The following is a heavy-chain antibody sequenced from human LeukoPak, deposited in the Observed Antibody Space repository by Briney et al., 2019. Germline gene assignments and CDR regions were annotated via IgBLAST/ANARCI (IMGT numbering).Heavy chain of an antibody. J-gene: IGHJ4*02. CDR2: ISGSGGST. V-gene: IGHV3-23*01. Sequence: GGSLRLSCAASGFTLSSYAMSWVRQAPGKGLEWVSAISGSGGSTYYADSVKGRFTISRDNSKNTLYLQMNSLRAEDTAVYYYARIGRGYCSGGSCSGFDYWGQGTLVTVSS. CDR3: ARIGRGYCSGGSCSGFDY. CDR1: GFTLSSYA. D-gene: IGHD2-15*01.